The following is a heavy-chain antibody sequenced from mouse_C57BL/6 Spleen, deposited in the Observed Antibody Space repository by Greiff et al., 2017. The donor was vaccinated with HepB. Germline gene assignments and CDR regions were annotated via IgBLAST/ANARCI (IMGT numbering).Heavy chain of an antibody. J-gene: IGHJ4*01. D-gene: IGHD2-3*01. CDR3: ARPESIYDGYYHYAMDY. Sequence: QVQLQQSGPELVKPGASVKISCKASGYAFSSSWMNWVKQRPGKGLEWIGRIYPGDGDTNYNGKFKGKAKLTADKSTITAYMQLSSLTSEDSAVYFCARPESIYDGYYHYAMDYWGQGTSVTVSS. CDR2: IYPGDGDT. CDR1: GYAFSSSW. V-gene: IGHV1-82*01.